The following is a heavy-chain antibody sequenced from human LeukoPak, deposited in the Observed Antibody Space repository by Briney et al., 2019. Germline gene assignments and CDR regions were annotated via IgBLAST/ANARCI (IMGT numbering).Heavy chain of an antibody. CDR3: ARAAIAAAGLLYYYYGMDV. CDR2: INPNSGGT. V-gene: IGHV1-2*02. CDR1: GYTFTDYY. J-gene: IGHJ6*02. Sequence: ASVKVSCKASGYTFTDYYMHWVRQAPGQGPEWMGWINPNSGGTNYAQKFQGRVTMARDTSISTACMELSRLRSDDTAVYYCARAAIAAAGLLYYYYGMDVWGQGTTVTVSS. D-gene: IGHD6-13*01.